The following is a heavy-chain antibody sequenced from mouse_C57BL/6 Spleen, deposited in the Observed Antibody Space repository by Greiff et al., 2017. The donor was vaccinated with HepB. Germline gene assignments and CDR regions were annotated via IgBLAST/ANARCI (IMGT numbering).Heavy chain of an antibody. J-gene: IGHJ1*03. V-gene: IGHV1-36*01. D-gene: IGHD1-1*01. CDR1: GFTFTDYY. CDR3: ARSDYYGSSYWYFDV. Sequence: VQLQQSGPVLVKPGPSVKISCKASGFTFTDYYMHWVKQSHGKSLEWIGLVYPYNGGTSYNQKFKGKTTLTVDTSSSTAYMELNSLTSEDSAVYYCARSDYYGSSYWYFDVWGTGTTVTVSS. CDR2: VYPYNGGT.